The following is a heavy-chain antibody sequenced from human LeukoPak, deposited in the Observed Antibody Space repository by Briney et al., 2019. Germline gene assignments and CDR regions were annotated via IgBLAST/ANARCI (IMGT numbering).Heavy chain of an antibody. V-gene: IGHV4-39*01. D-gene: IGHD6-19*01. CDR1: GGSISSSSYY. Sequence: PSETLSLTCTVSGGSISSSSYYWGWIRQPPGKGLEWIGSIYYSGSTYYNPSLKSQVTISVDTSKNQFSLKLSSVTAADTAVYYCASLCSSGWSGYYYYMDVWGKGTTVTVSS. CDR3: ASLCSSGWSGYYYYMDV. CDR2: IYYSGST. J-gene: IGHJ6*03.